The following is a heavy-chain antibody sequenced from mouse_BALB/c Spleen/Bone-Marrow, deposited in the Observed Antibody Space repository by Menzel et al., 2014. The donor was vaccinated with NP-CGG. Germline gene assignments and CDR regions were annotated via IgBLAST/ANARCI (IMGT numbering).Heavy chain of an antibody. Sequence: QVQLQQSGPELVRPGESVKISCKGSGYTFTDYAMHWVKQSHAKSLEWIGVISIYYDNTNYNQKFKGKATMTVDESSSTAYMELARLTSEDSAIYYCARSPYYGNYFDYWGQGTTLTVSS. CDR2: ISIYYDNT. J-gene: IGHJ2*01. CDR3: ARSPYYGNYFDY. D-gene: IGHD2-10*01. V-gene: IGHV1-67*01. CDR1: GYTFTDYA.